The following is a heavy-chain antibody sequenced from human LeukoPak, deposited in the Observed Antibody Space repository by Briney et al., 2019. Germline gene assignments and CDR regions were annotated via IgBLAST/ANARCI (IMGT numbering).Heavy chain of an antibody. CDR2: ISSSSSTI. Sequence: PGGSLRLSCAASGFTFSSHSMNWVRQAPGKGLEWVSYISSSSSTIYYADSVKGRFTISRDNAKNSPYLQMNSLRAEDTAVYYCARGISRIGFDPWGQGTLVTVSS. J-gene: IGHJ5*02. CDR3: ARGISRIGFDP. D-gene: IGHD3-3*02. V-gene: IGHV3-48*01. CDR1: GFTFSSHS.